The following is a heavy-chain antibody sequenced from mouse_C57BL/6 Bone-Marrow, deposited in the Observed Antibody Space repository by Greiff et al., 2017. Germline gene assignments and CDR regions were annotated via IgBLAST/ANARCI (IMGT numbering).Heavy chain of an antibody. J-gene: IGHJ1*03. CDR2: FYPGSGSI. CDR1: GYTFTEYT. V-gene: IGHV1-62-2*01. CDR3: ARHEEAPYGYDSYWYFDV. D-gene: IGHD2-2*01. Sequence: QVQLQQSGAELVKPGASVKLSCKASGYTFTEYTIHWVKQRSGQGLEWIGWFYPGSGSIKYKEKFKDKATLTADKSSSTVYMELSRLTSEDSAVYFCARHEEAPYGYDSYWYFDVWGTGTTVTVSS.